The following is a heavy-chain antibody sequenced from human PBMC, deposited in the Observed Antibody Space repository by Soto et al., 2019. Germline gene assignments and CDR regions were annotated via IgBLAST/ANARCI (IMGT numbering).Heavy chain of an antibody. CDR2: IINIFGTA. V-gene: IGHV1-69*12. D-gene: IGHD3-3*01. CDR1: GGTFSNHV. Sequence: QVQLVQSGAEVKKPGSSVKVSCKASGGTFSNHVISWVRQAPGQGLEWMGGIINIFGTANYAQKFQGRVTITADESTSTAHMELSSLRSEDTAVYYCARGPYEFWSGYYHPDFHSGMDVWGQGTTVTVSS. J-gene: IGHJ6*02. CDR3: ARGPYEFWSGYYHPDFHSGMDV.